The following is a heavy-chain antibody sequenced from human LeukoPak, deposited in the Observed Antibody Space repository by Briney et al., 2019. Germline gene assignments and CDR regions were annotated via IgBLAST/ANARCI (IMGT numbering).Heavy chain of an antibody. CDR1: GYSISNGYF. Sequence: SETLSLTCTVSGYSISNGYFWGWIRQPPGRGLEWIGNIYRTGTTFYNPSLQSRVAISVDTSKNTFSLNLRSVTAADTAVYYCAKYGYTPVAFDIWGQGTVVTVSS. J-gene: IGHJ3*02. V-gene: IGHV4-38-2*02. D-gene: IGHD2-2*02. CDR3: AKYGYTPVAFDI. CDR2: IYRTGTT.